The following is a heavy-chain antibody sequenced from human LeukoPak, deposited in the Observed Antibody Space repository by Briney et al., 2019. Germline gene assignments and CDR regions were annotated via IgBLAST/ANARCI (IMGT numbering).Heavy chain of an antibody. CDR2: ISYDGSNK. V-gene: IGHV3-30-3*01. J-gene: IGHJ6*02. CDR1: GFTFSSYA. Sequence: GGSLRLSCAASGFTFSSYAMHWVRQAPGKGLEWVAVISYDGSNKYYADFVKGRFTISRDNSKNTLYLQMNSLRAEDTAVYYCAREVDTLTDYYYGMDVWGQGTTVTVSS. D-gene: IGHD5-18*01. CDR3: AREVDTLTDYYYGMDV.